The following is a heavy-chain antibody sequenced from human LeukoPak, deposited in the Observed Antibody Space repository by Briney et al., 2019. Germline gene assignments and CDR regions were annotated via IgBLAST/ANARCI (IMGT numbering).Heavy chain of an antibody. CDR3: ARAGNWNDGGYFDY. V-gene: IGHV3-7*01. D-gene: IGHD1-20*01. CDR1: GVSFSTYW. J-gene: IGHJ4*02. Sequence: GGSLRLSCAASGVSFSTYWMSWVRQAPGEGLEWVANIKQDGSEKYYVDSVKGGFTISRDNAKKSLYLQMKSLRADDTAVYYCARAGNWNDGGYFDYCVQGTLVTVSS. CDR2: IKQDGSEK.